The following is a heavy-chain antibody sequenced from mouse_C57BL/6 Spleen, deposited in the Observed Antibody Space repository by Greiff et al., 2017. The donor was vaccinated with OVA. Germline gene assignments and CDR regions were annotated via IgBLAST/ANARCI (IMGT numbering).Heavy chain of an antibody. D-gene: IGHD2-2*01. CDR3: AREGGYHWYFDV. CDR1: GYTFTSYW. Sequence: VQLQQPGAELVMPGASVKLSCKASGYTFTSYWMHWVKQRPGQGLEWIGEIDPSDSYTNYNQKFKGKSTLTVDKSSSTAYMQLSSLTSEDAAVYYCAREGGYHWYFDVWGTGTTVTVSS. V-gene: IGHV1-69*01. J-gene: IGHJ1*03. CDR2: IDPSDSYT.